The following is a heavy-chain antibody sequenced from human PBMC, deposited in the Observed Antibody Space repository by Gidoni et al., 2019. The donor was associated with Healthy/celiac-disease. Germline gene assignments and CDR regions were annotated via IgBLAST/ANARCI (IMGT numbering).Heavy chain of an antibody. CDR3: ARELRWEMATISYFDY. Sequence: QLQLQESGPGLVKPSETLSLTCTVSGGSISSSSYYWGWIRQPPGKGLEWIGSIYYSGSTYYNPSLKSRVTISVDTSKNQFSLKLSSVTAADTAVYYCARELRWEMATISYFDYWGQGTLVTVSS. J-gene: IGHJ4*02. V-gene: IGHV4-39*07. D-gene: IGHD5-12*01. CDR1: GGSISSSSYY. CDR2: IYYSGST.